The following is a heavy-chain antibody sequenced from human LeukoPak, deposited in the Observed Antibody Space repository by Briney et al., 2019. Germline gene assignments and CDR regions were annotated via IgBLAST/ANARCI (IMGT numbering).Heavy chain of an antibody. J-gene: IGHJ6*02. V-gene: IGHV4-59*08. CDR3: ARQSSAGYYYYGMDV. Sequence: PSETLSLTCTVSGGSISSYYWSWIRQPPGKGLEWIGYIYYSGTTNYDPSLKSRVTISVDTSKNQFSLKLSSVTAADTAVYYCARQSSAGYYYYGMDVWGQGTTVTVSS. CDR1: GGSISSYY. CDR2: IYYSGTT.